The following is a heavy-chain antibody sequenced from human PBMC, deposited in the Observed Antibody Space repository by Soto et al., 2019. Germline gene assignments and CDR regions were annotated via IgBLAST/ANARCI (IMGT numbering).Heavy chain of an antibody. V-gene: IGHV1-2*04. CDR2: INPNSGGT. J-gene: IGHJ6*03. CDR3: ARNAGATGLYYYYYMDV. CDR1: GYTFTGYY. D-gene: IGHD2-15*01. Sequence: ASVKVSCXASGYTFTGYYMHWVRQAPGQGLEWMGWINPNSGGTNYAQKFQGWVTMTRDTSISTAYMELSRLRSDDTAVYYCARNAGATGLYYYYYMDVWGKGTTVTVSS.